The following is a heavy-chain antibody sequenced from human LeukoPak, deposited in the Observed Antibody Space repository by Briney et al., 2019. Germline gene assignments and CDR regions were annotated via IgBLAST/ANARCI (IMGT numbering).Heavy chain of an antibody. CDR1: GGSISSSSYY. D-gene: IGHD3-10*01. V-gene: IGHV4-39*01. CDR2: IYYSGST. J-gene: IGHJ4*02. CDR3: ARFGLNYYGSGTYYFDY. Sequence: PSETLSLTCTVSGGSISSSSYYWGWIRQPPGKGLEWIGSIYYSGSTYYNPSLKSRVTISVDTSKNQFSLKLSSVTAADTAVYYCARFGLNYYGSGTYYFDYWGQGTLVTVSS.